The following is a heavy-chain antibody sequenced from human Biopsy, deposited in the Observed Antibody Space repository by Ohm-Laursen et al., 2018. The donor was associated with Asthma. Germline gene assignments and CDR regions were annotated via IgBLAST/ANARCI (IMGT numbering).Heavy chain of an antibody. D-gene: IGHD3-3*01. Sequence: ATQTLTLTCTVSGLSLRNARMGVTWIRQPPGKALEWLARHFSNDEKSYSTSLKSRITISKDTAKSQVVLTMSNMDPVDTATYYCARVVNYDFRSGYWFDPWGQGTLVTVSS. CDR1: GLSLRNARMG. CDR3: ARVVNYDFRSGYWFDP. J-gene: IGHJ5*02. CDR2: HFSNDEK. V-gene: IGHV2-26*01.